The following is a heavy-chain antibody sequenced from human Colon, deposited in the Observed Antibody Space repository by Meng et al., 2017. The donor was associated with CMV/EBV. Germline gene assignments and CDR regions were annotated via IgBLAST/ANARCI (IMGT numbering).Heavy chain of an antibody. CDR3: AKDLMLGFGSGTQYYFDS. CDR2: ISSSSTI. V-gene: IGHV3-69-1*02. D-gene: IGHD3-10*01. Sequence: GGSLRLSCAASGFTFSDYYMNWVRQAPGKGLEWVSSISSSSTIYYADFVKGRFTISRDNFKNTLYLQMNSLSAEDTALYYCAKDLMLGFGSGTQYYFDSWGQGTLVTVSS. J-gene: IGHJ4*02. CDR1: GFTFSDYY.